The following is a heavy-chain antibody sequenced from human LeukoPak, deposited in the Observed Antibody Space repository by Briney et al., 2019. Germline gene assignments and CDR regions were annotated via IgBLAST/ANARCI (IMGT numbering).Heavy chain of an antibody. V-gene: IGHV4-61*01. D-gene: IGHD3-16*01. CDR1: GGSISSSSYY. J-gene: IGHJ4*02. CDR2: IYYSGST. Sequence: SETLSLTCTVSGGSISSSSYYWSWIRQPPGKGLEWVGYIYYSGSTNYNPSLKSRVTISVDTSKNQFSLKLSSVTAADTAVYYCARDYLGHEDYWGQGTLVTVSS. CDR3: ARDYLGHEDY.